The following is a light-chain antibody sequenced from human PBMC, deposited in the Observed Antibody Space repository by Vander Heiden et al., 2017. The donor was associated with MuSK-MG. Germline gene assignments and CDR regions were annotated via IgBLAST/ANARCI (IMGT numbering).Light chain of an antibody. V-gene: IGLV2-14*01. J-gene: IGLJ2*01. CDR2: DVS. CDR3: SSYTSSSTLSVV. Sequence: QSALTQPASVSGSPGQSITISCTGTSSDVGGYNYVSWYQQHPGKAPKLMIYDVSNRPSGVSNPFSGSKSGNTASLTISGLQAEDEADYYCSSYTSSSTLSVVFGGGTKLTVL. CDR1: SSDVGGYNY.